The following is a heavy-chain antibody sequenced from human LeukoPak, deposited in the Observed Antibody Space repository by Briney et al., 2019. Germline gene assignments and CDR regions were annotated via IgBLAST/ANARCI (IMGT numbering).Heavy chain of an antibody. Sequence: SGTLSLTCAVSGGSISSSNWWSWVRQPPGKGLEWIGEIYHSGSTNYNPSLKSRVTISVDKSKNQFSLKLSSVTAADTAVYYCARDSQYYYDSSWGYFQHWGQGTLVTVSS. CDR2: IYHSGST. CDR3: ARDSQYYYDSSWGYFQH. V-gene: IGHV4-4*02. CDR1: GGSISSSNW. J-gene: IGHJ1*01. D-gene: IGHD3-22*01.